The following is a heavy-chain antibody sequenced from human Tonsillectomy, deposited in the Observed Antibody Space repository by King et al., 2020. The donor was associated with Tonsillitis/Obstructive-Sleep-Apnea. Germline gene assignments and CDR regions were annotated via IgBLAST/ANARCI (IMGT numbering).Heavy chain of an antibody. CDR1: GISLTTSGVG. CDR2: IYWDDDK. CDR3: AQTPLYCSDGRWYPGYYGMDV. J-gene: IGHJ6*02. Sequence: ITLKESGPTVVKPTQTLTLTCTFSGISLTTSGVGVGWIRQPPGKALEWLALIYWDDDKRYSPSLKSRLTITKDTSKNQVVLAMTNMDPVETATYYCAQTPLYCSDGRWYPGYYGMDVWGQGITVTVSS. D-gene: IGHD2-15*01. V-gene: IGHV2-5*02.